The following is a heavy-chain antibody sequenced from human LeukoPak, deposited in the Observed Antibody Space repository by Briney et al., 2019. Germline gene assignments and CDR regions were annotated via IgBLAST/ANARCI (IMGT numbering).Heavy chain of an antibody. CDR2: ISSSGSTI. J-gene: IGHJ4*02. Sequence: GGSLRLSCAASGFTFSDYYMSWIRQAPGKGLEWVSYISSSGSTIYYADSVKGRFTISRDDSKNTLYLQMNSLKTEDTAVYYCTTDRPRYYDSSGYPDYWGQGTLVTVSS. CDR1: GFTFSDYY. V-gene: IGHV3-11*01. CDR3: TTDRPRYYDSSGYPDY. D-gene: IGHD3-22*01.